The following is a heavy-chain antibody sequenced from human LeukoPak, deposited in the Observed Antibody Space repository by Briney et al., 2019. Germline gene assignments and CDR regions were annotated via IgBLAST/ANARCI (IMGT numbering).Heavy chain of an antibody. Sequence: GGSLRLSCAASGFIFSSYGMNWVRQAPGKGLEWVSYISSSSSTIYYADSVKGRFTISRDNAKNSLYLLMDSLRAEDTAVYYCARDLGWLQFQVEYFDYWGQGTLVTVSS. CDR2: ISSSSSTI. J-gene: IGHJ4*02. CDR1: GFIFSSYG. V-gene: IGHV3-48*04. D-gene: IGHD5-24*01. CDR3: ARDLGWLQFQVEYFDY.